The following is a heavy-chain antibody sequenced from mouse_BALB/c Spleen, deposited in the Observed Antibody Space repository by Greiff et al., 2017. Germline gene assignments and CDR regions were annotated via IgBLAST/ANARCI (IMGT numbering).Heavy chain of an antibody. CDR1: GYAFTNYL. Sequence: VKLVESGAELVRPGTSVKVSCKASGYAFTNYLIEWVKQRPGQGLEWIGVINPGSGGTNYNEKFKGKATLTADKSSSTAYMQLSSLTSDDSAVYFCARGRGFYDGYYVGFAYWGQGTLVTVSA. D-gene: IGHD2-3*01. J-gene: IGHJ3*01. CDR2: INPGSGGT. V-gene: IGHV1-54*01. CDR3: ARGRGFYDGYYVGFAY.